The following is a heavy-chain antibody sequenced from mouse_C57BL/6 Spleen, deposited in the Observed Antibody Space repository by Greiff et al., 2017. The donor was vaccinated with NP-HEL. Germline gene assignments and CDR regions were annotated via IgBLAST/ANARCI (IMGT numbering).Heavy chain of an antibody. J-gene: IGHJ4*01. CDR3: ARSYGLYYAMDY. D-gene: IGHD1-1*02. Sequence: EVQRVESGPELVKPGASVKIPCKASGYTFTDYNMDWVKQSHGKSLEWIGDINPNNGGTIYNQKFKGKATLTVDKSSSTAYMELRSLTSEDTAVYYCARSYGLYYAMDYWGQGTSVTVSS. CDR1: GYTFTDYN. V-gene: IGHV1-18*01. CDR2: INPNNGGT.